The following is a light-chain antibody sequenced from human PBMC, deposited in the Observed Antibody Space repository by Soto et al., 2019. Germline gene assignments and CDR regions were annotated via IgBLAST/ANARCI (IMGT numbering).Light chain of an antibody. CDR3: QQYENLPT. CDR1: QNINNY. J-gene: IGKJ5*01. CDR2: DAS. V-gene: IGKV1-33*01. Sequence: DIQMTQSPSSLSASVGDIVTITFQASQNINNYLNWYQQKPGRAPKLLIYDASNLEAGVPSRFRGSGSGTDFTFTISRLQPEDIATYYCQQYENLPTFGQGIRLEIK.